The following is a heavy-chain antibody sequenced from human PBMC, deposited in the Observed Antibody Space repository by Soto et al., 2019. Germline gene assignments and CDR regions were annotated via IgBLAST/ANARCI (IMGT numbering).Heavy chain of an antibody. J-gene: IGHJ4*02. Sequence: QLQLQESGSGLVKPSQTLSLTCAVSGGSISSGGYSWSWIRQPPGKGLEWIGYIYHSGSTYYNPYRKRRVTIAVDRSKTQFSLKLTSVTAADTAVYYCASGQVVAAQHWGQGTLVTVSS. CDR1: GGSISSGGYS. D-gene: IGHD2-15*01. V-gene: IGHV4-30-2*01. CDR3: ASGQVVAAQH. CDR2: IYHSGST.